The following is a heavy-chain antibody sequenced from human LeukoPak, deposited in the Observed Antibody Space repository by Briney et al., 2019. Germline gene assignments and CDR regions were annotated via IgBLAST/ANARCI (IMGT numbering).Heavy chain of an antibody. Sequence: ASVKVSCKASGYTFTRYAMNWLRQVPGQGLEWMGWINTNTENPTYAQGFTGRFVFSLDTSVSTTYLQITSLKAEDTAVYYCARGGDGTIWALFDSWGQGTLVTVSS. V-gene: IGHV7-4-1*02. J-gene: IGHJ4*02. CDR2: INTNTENP. CDR1: GYTFTRYA. CDR3: ARGGDGTIWALFDS. D-gene: IGHD3-16*01.